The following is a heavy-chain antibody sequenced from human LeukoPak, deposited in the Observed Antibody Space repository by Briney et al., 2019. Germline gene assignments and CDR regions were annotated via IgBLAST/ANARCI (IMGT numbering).Heavy chain of an antibody. Sequence: AGGSLRLSCAASGFTFDDYAMHWVRQAPGKGLEWVSGISWNSGSIGYADSVKGRFTISRDNAKNSLYLQMNSLRAEDMALYYCAKHSHSGSSNFRLSYFQHWGQGTLVTVSS. V-gene: IGHV3-9*03. CDR3: AKHSHSGSSNFRLSYFQH. CDR2: ISWNSGSI. D-gene: IGHD6-13*01. J-gene: IGHJ1*01. CDR1: GFTFDDYA.